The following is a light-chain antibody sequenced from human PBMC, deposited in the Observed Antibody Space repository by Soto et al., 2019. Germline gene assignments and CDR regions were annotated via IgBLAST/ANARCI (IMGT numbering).Light chain of an antibody. CDR2: EVG. J-gene: IGLJ3*02. CDR3: SSYTVINTAV. Sequence: QSVLTQPASVSGSPGQSISISCTGSSSDVGAYNYVAWYQQKPGKAPKLLIYEVGNRPSGISHRFSGSKSGNTASLTISGLQTEDEADYYCSSYTVINTAVFGGGTKLTVL. CDR1: SSDVGAYNY. V-gene: IGLV2-14*01.